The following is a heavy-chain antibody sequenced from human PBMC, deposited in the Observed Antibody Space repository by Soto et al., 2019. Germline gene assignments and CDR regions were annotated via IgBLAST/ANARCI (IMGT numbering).Heavy chain of an antibody. D-gene: IGHD6-13*01. Sequence: ASVKVSCKAPGYTFTSYGIHWVRQAPGQRLEWMGWINAANGDTKYSPKFQGRVTITRDTSASTAYMELSSLRSEDTAVYYCVRRHVSATGMDWFDPWGQGTLVTVSS. J-gene: IGHJ5*02. V-gene: IGHV1-3*01. CDR3: VRRHVSATGMDWFDP. CDR2: INAANGDT. CDR1: GYTFTSYG.